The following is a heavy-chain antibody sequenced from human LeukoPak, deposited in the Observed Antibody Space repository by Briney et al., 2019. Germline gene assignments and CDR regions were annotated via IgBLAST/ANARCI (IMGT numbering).Heavy chain of an antibody. Sequence: KPSGTLSLTCAVSGGSISSSNWWSWVRQPPGKGLEWIGEIYHSGNTNYNPSLKSRVTISLDTSKNQFSLKLSSVTAADTAVYYCARRFPIGERLGELSFDYWGQGTLVTVSS. D-gene: IGHD3-16*02. CDR1: GGSISSSNW. CDR3: ARRFPIGERLGELSFDY. V-gene: IGHV4-4*02. J-gene: IGHJ4*02. CDR2: IYHSGNT.